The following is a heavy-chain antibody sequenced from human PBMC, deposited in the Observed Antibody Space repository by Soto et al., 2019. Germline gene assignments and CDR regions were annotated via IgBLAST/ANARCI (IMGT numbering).Heavy chain of an antibody. CDR2: IYPGGSA. CDR3: ARDITLNA. Sequence: QVQLQESRPGLVKPSETLSLTCIVSGGSISRNYWTWIRQSPGKGLEWIGSIYPGGSANYNPSLKSRVTMSVDSSQSQFPLQMSSMTAVDTAMYYCARDITLNAWGPGTLVAVSS. J-gene: IGHJ5*02. V-gene: IGHV4-59*01. D-gene: IGHD3-22*01. CDR1: GGSISRNY.